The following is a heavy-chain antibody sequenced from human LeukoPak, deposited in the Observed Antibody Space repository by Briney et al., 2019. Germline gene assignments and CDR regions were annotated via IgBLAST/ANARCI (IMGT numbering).Heavy chain of an antibody. D-gene: IGHD4-17*01. Sequence: GGSLRLSCAASGCTFSSYAMSWVRQAPGKGLEWVSAISGSGGSTYYADSVKGRFTLSRDNSKNTLYLQMNSLRAEDTAVYYCAKEIYGDSTGGRFQQWGQGSLVTVSS. V-gene: IGHV3-23*01. J-gene: IGHJ1*01. CDR1: GCTFSSYA. CDR3: AKEIYGDSTGGRFQQ. CDR2: ISGSGGST.